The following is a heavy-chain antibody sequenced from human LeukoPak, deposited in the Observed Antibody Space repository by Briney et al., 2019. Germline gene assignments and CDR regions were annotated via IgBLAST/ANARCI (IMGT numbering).Heavy chain of an antibody. D-gene: IGHD3-10*01. CDR2: ISDTDSST. Sequence: HTGGSLRLSCTASGFTFSNYAMTWVRQAPGEGLEWVSSISDTDSSTYYADSVRGRFTISRDNFKTTVYLQMNSLRAEDTAVYYCAKHFGSGTYYNFPDYWGQGTLLTVSS. CDR3: AKHFGSGTYYNFPDY. J-gene: IGHJ4*02. V-gene: IGHV3-23*01. CDR1: GFTFSNYA.